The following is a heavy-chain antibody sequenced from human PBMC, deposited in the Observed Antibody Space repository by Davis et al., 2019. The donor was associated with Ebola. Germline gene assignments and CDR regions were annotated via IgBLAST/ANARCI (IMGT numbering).Heavy chain of an antibody. CDR2: VYTNGHT. V-gene: IGHV4-61*09. CDR3: ARAASVTTGPREAYDI. J-gene: IGHJ3*02. D-gene: IGHD4-17*01. Sequence: PSETLSLTCTVSGESTSSGSYFWSWLRQPAGKGLEWIGHVYTNGHTSYNPSLKSRLTMSVDTSKNQFSLKLSSVTAADTALYYCARAASVTTGPREAYDIWGQGTIIAVSS. CDR1: GESTSSGSYF.